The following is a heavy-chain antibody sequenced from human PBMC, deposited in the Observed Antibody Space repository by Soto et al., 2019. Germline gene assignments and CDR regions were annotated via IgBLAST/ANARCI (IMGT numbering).Heavy chain of an antibody. CDR2: ISGSGGST. D-gene: IGHD6-19*01. Sequence: GGSLRLSCAASGFTFSSYAMSWVRQAPGKGLEWVSAISGSGGSTYYADSGKGRFTISRDNSENTLYLQMNSLRAEDTAVYYCAKDSRWLVPGGWFDPWGQGTLVTVSS. J-gene: IGHJ5*02. V-gene: IGHV3-23*01. CDR3: AKDSRWLVPGGWFDP. CDR1: GFTFSSYA.